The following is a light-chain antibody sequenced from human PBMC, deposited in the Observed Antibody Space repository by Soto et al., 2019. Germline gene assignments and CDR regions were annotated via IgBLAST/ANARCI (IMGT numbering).Light chain of an antibody. J-gene: IGLJ2*01. CDR1: SSDVGGNNY. CDR2: EVT. Sequence: QSVLTQPPSASGSPGPSVAISCTGTSSDVGGNNYVSWYQQHPGKAPKLMVYEVTKRPSGVPDRFSGSKSGNTASLTVSGLQAEDEADYYCSSYAGSNNVIFGGGTKLTVL. V-gene: IGLV2-8*01. CDR3: SSYAGSNNVI.